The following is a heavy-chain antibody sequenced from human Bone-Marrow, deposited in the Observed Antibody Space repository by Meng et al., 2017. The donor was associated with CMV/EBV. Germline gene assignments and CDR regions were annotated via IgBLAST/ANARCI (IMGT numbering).Heavy chain of an antibody. J-gene: IGHJ4*02. D-gene: IGHD6-13*01. CDR1: GYTFTSYY. V-gene: IGHV1-46*01. CDR3: AINRGGDIAAAGTLGDY. CDR2: INPSGGST. Sequence: ASVKVSCKASGYTFTSYYMHWVRQAPGQGLEWMGIINPSGGSTSYAQKFQGRVTMTRDTSTSTVYMELSSLRSEDTAVYYCAINRGGDIAAAGTLGDYWGQGTLVTVS.